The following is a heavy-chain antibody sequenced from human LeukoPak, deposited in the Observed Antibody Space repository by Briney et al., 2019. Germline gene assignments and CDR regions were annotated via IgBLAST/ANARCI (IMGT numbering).Heavy chain of an antibody. V-gene: IGHV4-34*01. CDR3: ARGRRSSSWYY. CDR1: GGSFSGYY. D-gene: IGHD6-13*01. J-gene: IGHJ4*02. CDR2: INHSGST. Sequence: SETLSLTCAVYGGSFSGYYWSWIRQPPGKGLEWIGEINHSGSTNYNPPLKSRVSISVDTSKNQFSLKLSSVTAADTAVYYCARGRRSSSWYYWGQGTLVTVSS.